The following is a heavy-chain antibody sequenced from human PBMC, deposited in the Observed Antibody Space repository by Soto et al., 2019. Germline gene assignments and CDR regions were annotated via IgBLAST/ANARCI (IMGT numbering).Heavy chain of an antibody. CDR1: GGSSSGYY. CDR2: INHSGST. V-gene: IGHV4-34*01. CDR3: ARGLQVTNTNPTYFQT. D-gene: IGHD4-17*01. J-gene: IGHJ1*01. Sequence: SETLSLTCAVYGGSSSGYYWSWIRQPPGKGLEWIGEINHSGSTNYNPSLKSRVTISVDTSKNQFSLKLSSVTAADTAVYYCARGLQVTNTNPTYFQTWGQDTLVTVSS.